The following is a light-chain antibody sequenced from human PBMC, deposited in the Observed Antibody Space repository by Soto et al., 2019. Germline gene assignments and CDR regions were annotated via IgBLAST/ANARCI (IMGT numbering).Light chain of an antibody. Sequence: IQVTQSPSSLSASVGDRVTITCQATQDIRKYLNWYQQKPGKAPKLLIYDASSLQSGVPSRFSASGSGTDFTLTISSLQPEDFATYYCQQFRSFPITFGQGTRLEIK. CDR3: QQFRSFPIT. CDR2: DAS. CDR1: QDIRKY. J-gene: IGKJ5*01. V-gene: IGKV1-16*01.